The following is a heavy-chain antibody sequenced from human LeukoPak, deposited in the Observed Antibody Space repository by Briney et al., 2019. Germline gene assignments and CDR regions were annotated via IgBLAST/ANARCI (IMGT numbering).Heavy chain of an antibody. CDR2: ISSSSSYI. CDR1: GFTFSSYS. V-gene: IGHV3-21*01. J-gene: IGHJ5*02. D-gene: IGHD1-7*01. Sequence: GGSLRLSCAASGFTFSSYSMNWVRQAPGKGLEWVSSISSSSSYIYYADSVKGRFTISRDNAKNTMYLQMNSLRGEDTAVYYCAKSPTHPTRGPPQNYFGPWGQGTLVTVSS. CDR3: AKSPTHPTRGPPQNYFGP.